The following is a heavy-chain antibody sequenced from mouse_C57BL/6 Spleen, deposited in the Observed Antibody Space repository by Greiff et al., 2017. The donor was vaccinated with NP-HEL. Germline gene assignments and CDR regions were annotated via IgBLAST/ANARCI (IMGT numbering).Heavy chain of an antibody. CDR3: ARDYYGSSYFDV. J-gene: IGHJ1*03. CDR2: ISDGGSYT. V-gene: IGHV5-4*01. CDR1: GFTFSSYA. D-gene: IGHD1-1*01. Sequence: EVMLVESGGGLVKPGGSLKLSCAASGFTFSSYAMSWVRQTPEKRLEWVATISDGGSYTYYPDNVKGRFTSSRDNAKNNLYLQMSHLKSEDTAMYYCARDYYGSSYFDVWGTGTTVTVSS.